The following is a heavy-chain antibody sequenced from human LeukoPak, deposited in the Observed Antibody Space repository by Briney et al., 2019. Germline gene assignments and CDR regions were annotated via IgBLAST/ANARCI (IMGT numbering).Heavy chain of an antibody. J-gene: IGHJ3*02. CDR1: EYSFTSYW. CDR3: ARRGHSGSFLDSFDI. D-gene: IGHD5-12*01. CDR2: IFPGDSDT. V-gene: IGHV5-51*01. Sequence: GESLKISCKGSEYSFTSYWIGWVRQMAGKGLEWMGIIFPGDSDTTYSPSFQGQVTISADKSISTAYLQWSSLKASDSAIYYCARRGHSGSFLDSFDIWGQGTMVTVSS.